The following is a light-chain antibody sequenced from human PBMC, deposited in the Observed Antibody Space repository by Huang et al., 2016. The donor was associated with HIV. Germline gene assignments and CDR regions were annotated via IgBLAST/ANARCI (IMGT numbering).Light chain of an antibody. CDR2: GAS. CDR1: QSVSSSY. J-gene: IGKJ4*01. Sequence: EIVLTQSPGTLSLSPGERATLSCRARQSVSSSYLAWYQQKPGQAPRILIYGASSRATGIPDRFSGSGSGTDFTLTISRLEPEDFAVYYCQQYGSSPLTFGGGTKVEIK. CDR3: QQYGSSPLT. V-gene: IGKV3-20*01.